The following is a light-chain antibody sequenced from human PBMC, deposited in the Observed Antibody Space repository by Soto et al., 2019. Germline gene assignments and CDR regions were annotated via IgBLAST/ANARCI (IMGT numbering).Light chain of an antibody. CDR1: QSLLHSNAYNY. J-gene: IGKJ2*01. Sequence: DIVMTQSPLSLPVTPGEPASISCRSSQSLLHSNAYNYLDWYLQKPGQSPHLLIYLGSNRASGDPDRFSASGSGTDFTLNISRVEAEDVGVFYCLQALQIPHTFGRGTKLEIK. V-gene: IGKV2-28*01. CDR3: LQALQIPHT. CDR2: LGS.